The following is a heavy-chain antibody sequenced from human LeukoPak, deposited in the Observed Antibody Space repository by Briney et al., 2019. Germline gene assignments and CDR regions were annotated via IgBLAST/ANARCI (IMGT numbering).Heavy chain of an antibody. D-gene: IGHD2-21*01. J-gene: IGHJ6*03. CDR3: ARGDCSGSICYSPMDV. V-gene: IGHV4-38-2*02. CDR2: IYRSGST. Sequence: SETLSLTCTVSGYSINSGYYWVWIRQPPGKGLEWIGSIYRSGSTNYNPSFKSRVTISVDTSKNQFSLKVSSVTAADTAVYYCARGDCSGSICYSPMDVWGTGTTVTVSS. CDR1: GYSINSGYY.